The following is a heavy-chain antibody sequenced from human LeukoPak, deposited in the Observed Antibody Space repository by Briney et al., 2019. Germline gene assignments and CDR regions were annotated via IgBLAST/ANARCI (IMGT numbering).Heavy chain of an antibody. CDR1: GGTFISYA. CDR2: ISAYNGNT. CDR3: ARVDGSGYYYYYGMDV. Sequence: ASVKVSCKASGGTFISYAISWVRQAPGQGLEWMGWISAYNGNTNYAQKLQGRVTMTTDTSTSTAYMELRSLRSDDTAVYYCARVDGSGYYYYYGMDVWGQGTTVTVSS. V-gene: IGHV1-18*01. D-gene: IGHD3-10*01. J-gene: IGHJ6*02.